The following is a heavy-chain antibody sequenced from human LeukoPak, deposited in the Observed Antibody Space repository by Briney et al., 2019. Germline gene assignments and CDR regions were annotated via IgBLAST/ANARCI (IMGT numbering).Heavy chain of an antibody. CDR2: IYYSGST. V-gene: IGHV4-39*01. Sequence: SETLSLTCTVSGGSINSRSYYWGWIRQPPGKGLEWIGSIYYSGSTYYNPSLKSRATISVDTSKNQFSLKLSSVTAADTAMHYCARQGYSSSWYPQYNWFDPWGQGTLVTVSS. J-gene: IGHJ5*02. D-gene: IGHD6-13*01. CDR1: GGSINSRSYY. CDR3: ARQGYSSSWYPQYNWFDP.